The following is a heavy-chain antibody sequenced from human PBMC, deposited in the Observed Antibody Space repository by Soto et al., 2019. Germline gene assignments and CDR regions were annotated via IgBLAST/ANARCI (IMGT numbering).Heavy chain of an antibody. CDR2: ISYDGSNK. J-gene: IGHJ4*02. CDR1: GFTFNTYA. Sequence: PGGSLRLSCAASGFTFNTYAMHWVRQAPGKGLEWVAVISYDGSNKYYADSVKGRFTISRDNSKNRLYLQMNSLRAEDTAVYYCARVPDSNYVSSYFDYWGQGTLVTVSS. CDR3: ARVPDSNYVSSYFDY. V-gene: IGHV3-30-3*01. D-gene: IGHD4-4*01.